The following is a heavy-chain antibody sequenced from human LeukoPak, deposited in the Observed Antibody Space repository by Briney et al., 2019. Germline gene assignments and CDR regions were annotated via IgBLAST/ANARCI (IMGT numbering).Heavy chain of an antibody. V-gene: IGHV1-46*01. CDR1: GYTFTSYY. Sequence: GASVKVSCKASGYTFTSYYMHWVRQAPGQGLEWMGIINPSGGSTSYAQKFQGRVTMTRDTSTSTVYMELSSLRSEDTAVYYCARDSIPRYCSGPSCLDYWGQGTLVTVSS. D-gene: IGHD2-15*01. CDR2: INPSGGST. J-gene: IGHJ4*02. CDR3: ARDSIPRYCSGPSCLDY.